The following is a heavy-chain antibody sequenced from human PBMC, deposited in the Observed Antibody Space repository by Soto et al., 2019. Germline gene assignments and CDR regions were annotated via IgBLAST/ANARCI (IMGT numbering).Heavy chain of an antibody. CDR3: ARSDDSSGYYSYPSSGFDY. D-gene: IGHD3-22*01. Sequence: SVKVSCKASGYSFTNYGISWVRQAPGQGLEWMGGIIPIFGTANYAQKFQGRVTITADESTSTAYMELSSLRSEDTAVYYCARSDDSSGYYSYPSSGFDYWGQGTLVTVSS. V-gene: IGHV1-69*13. CDR1: GYSFTNYG. CDR2: IIPIFGTA. J-gene: IGHJ4*02.